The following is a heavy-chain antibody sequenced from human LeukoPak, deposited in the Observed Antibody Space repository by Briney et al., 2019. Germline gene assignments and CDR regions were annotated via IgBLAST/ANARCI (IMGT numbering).Heavy chain of an antibody. CDR2: ISWNSGSI. CDR1: GFTFDDYA. Sequence: GKSLRLSCAASGFTFDDYAMHWVRQAPGKGLEWVSGISWNSGSIGYADSVKGRFTISRDNAKNSLYLQMNSLRAEDTALYYCAKDKNRQWLVLGLDAFDIWGQGTMVPVSS. CDR3: AKDKNRQWLVLGLDAFDI. J-gene: IGHJ3*02. D-gene: IGHD6-19*01. V-gene: IGHV3-9*01.